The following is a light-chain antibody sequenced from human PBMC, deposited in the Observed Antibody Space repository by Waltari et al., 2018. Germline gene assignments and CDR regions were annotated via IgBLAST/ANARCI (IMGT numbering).Light chain of an antibody. J-gene: IGLJ1*01. CDR2: DVS. CDR1: DSDVGAYDF. V-gene: IGLV2-14*03. CDR3: SSYTTSSAPGV. Sequence: QSALTQPASVSGSPGQSITIPCSGTDSDVGAYDFVSWYQQHPGQAPPLIIYDVSNRPSGISNRFSASKSGNTASLTISGLQAEDEADYYCSSYTTSSAPGVFGTGTRVTVL.